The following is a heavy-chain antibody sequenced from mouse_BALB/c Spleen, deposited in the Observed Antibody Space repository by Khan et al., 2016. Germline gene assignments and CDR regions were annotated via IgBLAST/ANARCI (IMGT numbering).Heavy chain of an antibody. CDR2: INSNGGST. Sequence: EVELVESGGGLVQPGGSLKLSCAASGFTFSIYGMSWVRQTPDKKLALVATINSNGGSTSYPDRVKGRFTISRDDAKNSLYLQMRSLKSEDTGMYYSVRQSYCFSDYWGQGTILTVSS. V-gene: IGHV5-6-3*01. CDR1: GFTFSIYG. D-gene: IGHD1-1*01. J-gene: IGHJ2*01. CDR3: VRQSYCFSDY.